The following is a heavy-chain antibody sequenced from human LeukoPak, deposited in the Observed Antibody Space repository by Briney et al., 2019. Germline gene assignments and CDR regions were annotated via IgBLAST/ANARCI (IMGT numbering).Heavy chain of an antibody. Sequence: GASVKVSCKTSGYTFNNYGISWVRQAPGQGREWMGWISAYNGDTNYTQQLQGRVTMTTDTSASTAYMELRSLRSDDTAVYYCARGVCGGDCYSTYYYYYYMDVWGKGTTVTISS. CDR2: ISAYNGDT. V-gene: IGHV1-18*01. CDR3: ARGVCGGDCYSTYYYYYYMDV. D-gene: IGHD2-21*02. CDR1: GYTFNNYG. J-gene: IGHJ6*03.